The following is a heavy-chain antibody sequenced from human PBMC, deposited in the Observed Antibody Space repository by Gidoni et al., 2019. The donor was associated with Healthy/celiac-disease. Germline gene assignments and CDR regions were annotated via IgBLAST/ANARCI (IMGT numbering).Heavy chain of an antibody. Sequence: ELQLVESGGGLVKPGGSLRLSSSASGFTFSSYRMNWVRQAPGKGLTWVSCISRSRSYIYYADAVKGRFTISRDNAKNSLYLQMNSLRAEDTAVYYCARGDQLRITGTTDAFDIWGQGTMVTVSS. J-gene: IGHJ3*02. CDR3: ARGDQLRITGTTDAFDI. CDR2: ISRSRSYI. CDR1: GFTFSSYR. D-gene: IGHD1-20*01. V-gene: IGHV3-21*01.